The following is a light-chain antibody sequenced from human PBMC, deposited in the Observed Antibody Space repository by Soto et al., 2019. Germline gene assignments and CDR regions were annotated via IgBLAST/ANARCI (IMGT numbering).Light chain of an antibody. CDR1: SSDVGGYNY. CDR2: EVS. CDR3: SSYTSRSTPSV. Sequence: QSALSQPAPVSGSPRQSISISCTGTSSDVGGYNYVSWYQQHPGKAPKLMIYEVSNRPSGVSNRFSGSKSGDTASLSISGLQAEDEAHCYCSSYTSRSTPSVCGTELNVT. J-gene: IGLJ1*01. V-gene: IGLV2-14*01.